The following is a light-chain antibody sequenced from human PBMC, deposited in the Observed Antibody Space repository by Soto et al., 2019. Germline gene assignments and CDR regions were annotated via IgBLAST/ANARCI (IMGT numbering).Light chain of an antibody. V-gene: IGKV3-20*01. CDR1: QSVSID. CDR3: QQSGSSPLT. J-gene: IGKJ4*02. CDR2: GAS. Sequence: EIVMPQSPDTLSVSPGERATLSCRASQSVSIDLAWYQQTPGQAPRLLIYGASTRATGVPDRFSGSGSATDFTLTISRLEPEDFAVYFCQQSGSSPLTFGGGTKVDI.